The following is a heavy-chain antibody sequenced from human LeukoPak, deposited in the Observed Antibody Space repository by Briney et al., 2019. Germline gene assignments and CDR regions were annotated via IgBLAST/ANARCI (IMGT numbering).Heavy chain of an antibody. D-gene: IGHD5-24*01. CDR1: GFTFTNHA. CDR3: ARTPNRDGYSHIDF. V-gene: IGHV3-23*01. J-gene: IGHJ4*02. CDR2: LSDSGAST. Sequence: PRGSLRLSCAASGFTFTNHAMAWVRLAPGKGLEGVSTLSDSGASTYYADSVKGRFTISRDNSRNTMYLQMDSLRADDTGVYFCARTPNRDGYSHIDFWGQGALVSVSS.